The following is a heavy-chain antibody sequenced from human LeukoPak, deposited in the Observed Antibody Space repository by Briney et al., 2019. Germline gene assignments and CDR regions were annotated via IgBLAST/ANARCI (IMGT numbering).Heavy chain of an antibody. Sequence: GGSLRLSCEASGFSFNAFWMSRVRQAPGKGLGWVANIHRDGSVRHYVESVRGRFTISRDNAKNSLFLQMNSLRVEDTAVYYCAREDGGWLRADLWGQGTLVTGSS. CDR2: IHRDGSVR. CDR1: GFSFNAFW. CDR3: AREDGGWLRADL. D-gene: IGHD5-24*01. V-gene: IGHV3-7*01. J-gene: IGHJ5*02.